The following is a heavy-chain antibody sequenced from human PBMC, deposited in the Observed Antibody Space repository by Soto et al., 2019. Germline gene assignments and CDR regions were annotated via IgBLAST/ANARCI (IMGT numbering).Heavy chain of an antibody. D-gene: IGHD2-15*01. CDR3: ARGLLGYCSGGSCYNPYYYYGMDV. Sequence: VASVKVSGKASGVTFSSYAISWVRQAPGQGLEWMGGIIPIFGTANYAQKFQGRVTITADESTSTAYMELSSLRSEDTAVYYCARGLLGYCSGGSCYNPYYYYGMDVWGQGTTVTVSS. V-gene: IGHV1-69*13. CDR1: GVTFSSYA. CDR2: IIPIFGTA. J-gene: IGHJ6*02.